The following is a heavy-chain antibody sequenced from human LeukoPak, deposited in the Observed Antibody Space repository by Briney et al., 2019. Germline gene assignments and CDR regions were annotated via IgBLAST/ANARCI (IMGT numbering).Heavy chain of an antibody. CDR2: INPNSGGT. J-gene: IGHJ4*02. V-gene: IGHV1-2*02. CDR3: ARDIIDSSGRPYDY. Sequence: ASVKVSCKASGYTFTGYYMHWVRQAPGQGLEWMGWINPNSGGTNYAQKFQGRVTMTRDTSISTAYMELSGLRSDDTAVYYCARDIIDSSGRPYDYWGQGTLVTVSS. D-gene: IGHD3-22*01. CDR1: GYTFTGYY.